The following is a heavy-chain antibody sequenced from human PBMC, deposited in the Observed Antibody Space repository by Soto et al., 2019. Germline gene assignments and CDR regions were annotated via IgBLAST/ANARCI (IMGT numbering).Heavy chain of an antibody. CDR3: ARVVPGAEAWFGP. J-gene: IGHJ5*02. CDR2: ISLYSDGT. CDR1: GYTFSNYG. Sequence: ASVKVSCKTSGYTFSNYGITWVRQAPGQPLEWLGWISLYSDGTSYAQKFQGRVSMTTDTSTTTAYMELRSLRSDDTAVYYCARVVPGAEAWFGPWGQGTLVTAPQ. D-gene: IGHD2-2*01. V-gene: IGHV1-18*01.